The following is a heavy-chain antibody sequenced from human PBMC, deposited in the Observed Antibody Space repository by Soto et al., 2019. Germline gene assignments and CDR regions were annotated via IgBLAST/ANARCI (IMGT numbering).Heavy chain of an antibody. CDR2: MNPGSGKT. J-gene: IGHJ5*02. V-gene: IGHV1-8*02. D-gene: IGHD6-13*01. CDR3: ARMASAGPLTWFDP. CDR1: GYTFINFD. Sequence: QVQLVQSGAEVKEPGASVRVSCKASGYTFINFDISWVRQAAGQGLEWLGWMNPGSGKTGYASKFQGRVTMTRDISTGTSHLERSSLTSDDTAIYYCARMASAGPLTWFDPWGQGTLVTVSS.